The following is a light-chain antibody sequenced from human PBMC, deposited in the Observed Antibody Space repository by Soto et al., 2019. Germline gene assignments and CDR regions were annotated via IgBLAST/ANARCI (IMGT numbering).Light chain of an antibody. J-gene: IGLJ1*01. CDR1: SSDVGGYNY. CDR3: SLYTSSSTPPYV. CDR2: DVS. V-gene: IGLV2-14*01. Sequence: SALTQPASVSGSPGQSITISCTGTSSDVGGYNYVSWYQQHPGKAPKLMIYDVSNRPSGVSNRFSGSKSGNTASLTISGLQAEDEADYYCSLYTSSSTPPYVFGTGTKVTVL.